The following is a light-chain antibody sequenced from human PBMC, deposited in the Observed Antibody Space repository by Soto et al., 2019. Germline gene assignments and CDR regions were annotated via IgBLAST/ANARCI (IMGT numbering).Light chain of an antibody. CDR3: SSYTSSSTLVV. CDR2: EVS. J-gene: IGLJ2*01. CDR1: SSDVGGYNY. V-gene: IGLV2-14*01. Sequence: QSVLTQPASVSGSPGQSITISCTGTSSDVGGYNYVSWYQQHPGKAPKLMIYEVSNRPSGVSHRFSGSKSGNTASLTISGLQADDEADYSCSSYTSSSTLVVFGGGTKLTVL.